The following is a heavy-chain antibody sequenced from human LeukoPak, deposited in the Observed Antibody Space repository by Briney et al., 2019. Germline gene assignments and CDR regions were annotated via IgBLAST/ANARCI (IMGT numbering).Heavy chain of an antibody. D-gene: IGHD3-16*01. CDR2: IRTKVNGETT. Sequence: GGSLRLSCTASGFTFGDFVMSWVRQTPGKGLEWVGFIRTKVNGETTKYAAPVQGRFTISRDDSKSIAYLQMNSLKTEDTAVYYCTTDYQLDYWGQGTLVTVSS. CDR1: GFTFGDFV. J-gene: IGHJ4*02. V-gene: IGHV3-49*04. CDR3: TTDYQLDY.